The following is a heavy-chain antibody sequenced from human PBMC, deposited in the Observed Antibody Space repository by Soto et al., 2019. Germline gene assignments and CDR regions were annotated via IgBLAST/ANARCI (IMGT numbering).Heavy chain of an antibody. CDR2: IYYSGTT. Sequence: PSETLSLTCTVSGGSISGYYWSWIRQPPGKGLEWIGYIYYSGTTNYHPSLKSRVTISLDTSKNQFSLKLSSVTAADTAVYYCARLGGYYQAFDSWGQGTLVTVSS. CDR3: ARLGGYYQAFDS. J-gene: IGHJ4*02. D-gene: IGHD3-22*01. CDR1: GGSISGYY. V-gene: IGHV4-59*08.